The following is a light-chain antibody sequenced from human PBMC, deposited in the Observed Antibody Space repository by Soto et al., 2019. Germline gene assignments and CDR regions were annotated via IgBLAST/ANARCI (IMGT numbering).Light chain of an antibody. Sequence: VQMTPSPSSLSASVGDSLTLTCRASQTVTSYLNWYQQKPGKAPKLLIYAASTLQSGVPSRFSGSGSGTEFTLTIISLQPEDFATYYCQQSYRFPKTFGRGTKADI. J-gene: IGKJ1*01. CDR3: QQSYRFPKT. V-gene: IGKV1-39*01. CDR1: QTVTSY. CDR2: AAS.